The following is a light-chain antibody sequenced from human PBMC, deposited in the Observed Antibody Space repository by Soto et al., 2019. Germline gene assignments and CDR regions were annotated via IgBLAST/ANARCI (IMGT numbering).Light chain of an antibody. Sequence: QSALTQPASVSGSPGQSITISCTGTSSGVGSYNYVSWYQHHPGKAPRLMIYASSNRPSGVSHRFSGSRSGNTASLTISGLQAEDEADYYCSSYTSGSTLYVFGTGTKV. V-gene: IGLV2-14*01. CDR3: SSYTSGSTLYV. CDR2: ASS. J-gene: IGLJ1*01. CDR1: SSGVGSYNY.